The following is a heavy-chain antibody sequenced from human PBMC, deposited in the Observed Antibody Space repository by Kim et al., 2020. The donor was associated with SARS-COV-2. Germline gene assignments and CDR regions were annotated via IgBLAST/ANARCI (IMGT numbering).Heavy chain of an antibody. CDR3: ARRGYCSGGSCYSEVGY. Sequence: LKSRVTISGDTSKNQFSLKLSSVTAADTAVYYCARRGYCSGGSCYSEVGYWGQGTLVTVSS. D-gene: IGHD2-15*01. J-gene: IGHJ4*02. V-gene: IGHV4-34*01.